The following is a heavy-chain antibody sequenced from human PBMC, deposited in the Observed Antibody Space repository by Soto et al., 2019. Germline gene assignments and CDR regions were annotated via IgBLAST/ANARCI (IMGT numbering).Heavy chain of an antibody. J-gene: IGHJ4*02. V-gene: IGHV1-18*04. CDR1: GYDSSSYG. CDR2: ISASNGNR. Sequence: QVQLVQSGAEVKKPGASVKVSCKASGYDSSSYGISWVRQAPGQGLEWMGWISASNGNRDYAQQFQGRVTMTSDTSRTTADMELRSLRSDDTAVYYCVRDPQRNDYWGQGTLVNVSS. D-gene: IGHD2-2*01. CDR3: VRDPQRNDY.